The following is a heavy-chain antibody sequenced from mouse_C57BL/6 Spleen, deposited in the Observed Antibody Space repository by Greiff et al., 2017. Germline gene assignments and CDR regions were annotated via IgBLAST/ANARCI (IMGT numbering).Heavy chain of an antibody. CDR3: VREGLYYGYLAGFAY. D-gene: IGHD2-2*01. V-gene: IGHV10-3*01. CDR1: GFTFNTYA. J-gene: IGHJ3*01. CDR2: IRSKSSNYAT. Sequence: EVQLVESGGGLVQPKGSLKLSCAASGFTFNTYAMHWVRQAPGKGLEWVARIRSKSSNYATYYADSVKDRFTISRDDSQSMPSLQMNNLKTEETAMYYWVREGLYYGYLAGFAYWGQGTLVTVSA.